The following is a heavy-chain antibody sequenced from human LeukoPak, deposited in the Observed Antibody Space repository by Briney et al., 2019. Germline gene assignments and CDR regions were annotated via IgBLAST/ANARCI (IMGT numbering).Heavy chain of an antibody. CDR1: GFTFSSYG. D-gene: IGHD6-19*01. CDR3: AKDREQWTPHYCFGS. J-gene: IGHJ4*02. V-gene: IGHV3-30*18. Sequence: PGGSLRLSCAASGFTFSSYGMHWVRQAPGKGLEWVAVISYDGSNKNYADSVKGRFTISRDNSKNTLYLQMSSLRAEDTAIYYCAKDREQWTPHYCFGSWGQGTLVTVSS. CDR2: ISYDGSNK.